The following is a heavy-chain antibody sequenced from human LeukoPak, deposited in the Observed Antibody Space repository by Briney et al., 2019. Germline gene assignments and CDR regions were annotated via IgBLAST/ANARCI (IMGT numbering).Heavy chain of an antibody. CDR3: ARLPLVSPGCDY. Sequence: PSETLSLTCTVSGGSISSSSYYWGWIRQPPGKGLEWIGNIYYIGGTYYNPSLKSRVTISVDTSKNHFSLKLSSVTAADTAVYYCARLPLVSPGCDYWGQGTLVTVSS. D-gene: IGHD2-2*01. CDR1: GGSISSSSYY. CDR2: IYYIGGT. V-gene: IGHV4-39*02. J-gene: IGHJ4*02.